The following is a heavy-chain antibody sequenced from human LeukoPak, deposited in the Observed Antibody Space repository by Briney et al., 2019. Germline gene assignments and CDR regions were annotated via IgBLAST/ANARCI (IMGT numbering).Heavy chain of an antibody. Sequence: AGGSLRLSCTASGFTFGDYSMTWVRQAPGKGLQWVGFIRSKTYGGTTEYAASVKGRFTISRDDSKSIAYLQMNSLRAEDTAVYYCAKTVGATTGGYWGQGTLVTVSS. V-gene: IGHV3-49*04. D-gene: IGHD1-26*01. CDR3: AKTVGATTGGY. CDR1: GFTFGDYS. J-gene: IGHJ4*02. CDR2: IRSKTYGGTT.